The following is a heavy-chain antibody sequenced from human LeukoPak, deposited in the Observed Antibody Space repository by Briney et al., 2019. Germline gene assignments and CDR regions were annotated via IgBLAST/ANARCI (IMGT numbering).Heavy chain of an antibody. D-gene: IGHD5-24*01. CDR2: ISSSGSTI. CDR3: ARDIDGYNSPYYFDY. CDR1: GFTFSSYG. Sequence: PGGSLRLSCAASGFTFSSYGMHWVRQAPGKGLEWVSYISSSGSTIYYADSVKGRFTISRDNAKNSLYLQMNSLRAEDTAVYYCARDIDGYNSPYYFDYWGQGTLVTVSS. J-gene: IGHJ4*02. V-gene: IGHV3-48*04.